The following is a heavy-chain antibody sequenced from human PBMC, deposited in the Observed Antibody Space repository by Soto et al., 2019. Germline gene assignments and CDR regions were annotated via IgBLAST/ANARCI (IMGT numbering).Heavy chain of an antibody. CDR3: ARDTGRASADL. V-gene: IGHV3-48*03. D-gene: IGHD6-13*01. CDR2: ISHTDRLT. J-gene: IGHJ5*02. CDR1: GFTFSYYE. Sequence: EVQLAESGGDLVQPGGSLRLSCVGSGFTFSYYEMNWVRQAPGKGLERVAFISHTDRLTHYPDSVKGRFTISRDNAKNSLYLEMTNLRVEDTAVYYCARDTGRASADLWGQGTLSASPQ.